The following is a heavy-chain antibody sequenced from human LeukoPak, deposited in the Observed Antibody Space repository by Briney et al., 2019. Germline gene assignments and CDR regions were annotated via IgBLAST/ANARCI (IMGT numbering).Heavy chain of an antibody. V-gene: IGHV4-59*01. CDR3: AGSQLVLDWFDP. CDR2: IYYSGNT. J-gene: IGHJ5*02. Sequence: SETLSLTCTVSGGSISNYYWTWIRQPPGKGLEWIGYIYYSGNTNHNPSLKSRVTISVDTSKNQFSLKLSSVTAADTAVYYCAGSQLVLDWFDPWGQGTLVTVSS. D-gene: IGHD6-13*01. CDR1: GGSISNYY.